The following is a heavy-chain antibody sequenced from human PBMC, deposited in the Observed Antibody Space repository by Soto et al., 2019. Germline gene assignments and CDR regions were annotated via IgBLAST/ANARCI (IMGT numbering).Heavy chain of an antibody. CDR2: MYPNSGNT. CDR1: GYTFTSYD. J-gene: IGHJ6*02. Sequence: QVQLVQSGAEVKKPGASVKVSCKASGYTFTSYDINWVRQATGQGLEWMGWMYPNSGNTGYAQKFQGRVTMTRNTSISTAYMELSSLRSEDTAVYYCARDHSSGWYGPYYYYGMDVWGQGTTVTVSS. V-gene: IGHV1-8*01. CDR3: ARDHSSGWYGPYYYYGMDV. D-gene: IGHD6-19*01.